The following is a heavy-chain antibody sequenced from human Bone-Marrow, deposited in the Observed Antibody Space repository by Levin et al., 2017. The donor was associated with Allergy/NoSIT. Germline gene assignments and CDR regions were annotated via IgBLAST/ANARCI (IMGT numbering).Heavy chain of an antibody. CDR2: INPHSGDT. Sequence: ASVKVSCKASEDTFSGHYMHWVLQAPDQGLQWMGWINPHSGDTYYSQIFQDRVTMTWDTSLNTAYMELSRLRSADTAIYFCAGSAASGLYVWGQGSVVSVS. J-gene: IGHJ4*02. CDR1: EDTFSGHY. V-gene: IGHV1-2*02. D-gene: IGHD6-19*01. CDR3: AGSAASGLYV.